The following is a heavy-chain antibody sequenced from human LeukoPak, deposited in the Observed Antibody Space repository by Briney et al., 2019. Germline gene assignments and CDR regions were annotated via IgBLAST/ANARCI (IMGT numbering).Heavy chain of an antibody. CDR1: GGTFSSYA. V-gene: IGHV1-69*05. CDR2: IISIFGTA. J-gene: IGHJ2*01. Sequence: ASVKVSCKASGGTFSSYAISWVRQAPGQGLKWMGGIISIFGTANYAQKFQGRVTMTRDMSTSTVYMELSSLRSEDTAVYYCARHPTPGGGVDWYFDLWGRGTLVTVSS. D-gene: IGHD1-26*01. CDR3: ARHPTPGGGVDWYFDL.